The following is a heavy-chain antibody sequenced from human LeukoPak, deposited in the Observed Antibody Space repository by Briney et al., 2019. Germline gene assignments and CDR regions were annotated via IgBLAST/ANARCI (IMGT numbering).Heavy chain of an antibody. CDR2: IKQDGSEK. Sequence: GGSLRLSCAASGFTFSSYWMSWVRQAPGKGLEWVANIKQDGSEKFYADSVEGRFTITRDNAKNSLFLQMNSLRVEDTALYHCARDDRVMIRGVPDVWGQGTTVTVSS. D-gene: IGHD3-10*01. CDR1: GFTFSSYW. V-gene: IGHV3-7*01. J-gene: IGHJ6*02. CDR3: ARDDRVMIRGVPDV.